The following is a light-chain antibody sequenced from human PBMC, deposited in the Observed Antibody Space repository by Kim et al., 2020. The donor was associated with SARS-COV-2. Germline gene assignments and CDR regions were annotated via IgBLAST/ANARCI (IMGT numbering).Light chain of an antibody. CDR3: QVWDSNTARV. V-gene: IGLV3-9*01. J-gene: IGLJ1*01. Sequence: VALSKTASSTLERHTIGRKNVHWYQQKPGRAPGLVIYRDSNRPSGIPERFAASNSGNTATLTISRAQAGDEADYYCQVWDSNTARVFGTGTKVTVL. CDR1: TIGRKN. CDR2: RDS.